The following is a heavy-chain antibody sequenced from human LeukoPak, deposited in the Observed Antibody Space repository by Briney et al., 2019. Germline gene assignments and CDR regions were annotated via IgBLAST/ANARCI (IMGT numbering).Heavy chain of an antibody. CDR3: ARAPGIAVAGWFDP. J-gene: IGHJ5*02. D-gene: IGHD6-19*01. CDR2: IYYSRST. V-gene: IGHV4-39*07. CDR1: GGSISSSSYY. Sequence: SETMSLTCTFAGGSISSSSYYCGWIRHPPGKGLEGIGSIYYSRSTYYNPSLKSRVTISVDTSKNQFSLKLRSVTAAGTAVYYCARAPGIAVAGWFDPWGQGTLVTVSS.